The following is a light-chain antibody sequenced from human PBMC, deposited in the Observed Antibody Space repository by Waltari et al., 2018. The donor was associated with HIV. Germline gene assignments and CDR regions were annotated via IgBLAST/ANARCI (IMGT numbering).Light chain of an antibody. CDR1: SSNIGDNA. Sequence: QSVLTQPPSVSGTPGQRVTISCSGGSSNIGDNAVSWYQQFPGTAPKLRIYSNNQRPSGVPDRFSGSKSGTSASLAISGLQSEDEADYYCATLDDSLNGPVFGGGTKVTVL. CDR3: ATLDDSLNGPV. J-gene: IGLJ2*01. V-gene: IGLV1-44*01. CDR2: SNN.